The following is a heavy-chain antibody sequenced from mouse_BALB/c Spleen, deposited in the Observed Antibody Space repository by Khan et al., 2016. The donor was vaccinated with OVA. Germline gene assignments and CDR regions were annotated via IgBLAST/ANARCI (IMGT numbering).Heavy chain of an antibody. CDR2: IWAGGST. CDR3: ARNREPDYFDY. CDR1: GFSLTRHG. V-gene: IGHV2-9*02. J-gene: IGHJ2*01. Sequence: QVQLQQSGPGLVAPSQSLSITCTVSGFSLTRHGIHWVRQPPGKGLEWLGIIWAGGSTNYNSALMSRLSITKDSSKSQVFLKMNSLQTDDTAIYYCARNREPDYFDYWGQGTTLPVSS.